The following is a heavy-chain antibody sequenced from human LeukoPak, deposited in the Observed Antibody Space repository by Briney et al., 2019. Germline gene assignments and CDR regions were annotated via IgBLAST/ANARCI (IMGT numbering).Heavy chain of an antibody. CDR2: FYYSGST. Sequence: SETLSLTCTVSGGSISSGSYFWGWIRQPPGMGLQWIGSFYYSGSTYYSPSLKSRLTISVDTSKNQFSLKLSSVTAADTAVYYCARHEKLGQFDYWGQGTLVTVSS. CDR1: GGSISSGSYF. V-gene: IGHV4-39*01. D-gene: IGHD3-10*01. CDR3: ARHEKLGQFDY. J-gene: IGHJ4*02.